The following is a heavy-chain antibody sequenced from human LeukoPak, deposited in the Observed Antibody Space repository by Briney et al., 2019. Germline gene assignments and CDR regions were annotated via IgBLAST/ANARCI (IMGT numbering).Heavy chain of an antibody. CDR3: ARTSYDILTGYPFDP. J-gene: IGHJ5*02. D-gene: IGHD3-9*01. V-gene: IGHV2-70*01. CDR2: IDWDDDK. CDR1: VFSLSTSGMC. Sequence: ESGPTLVNPTQTLTVTCTFSVFSLSTSGMCVSWIRQPPEKALEWLALIDWDDDKYYSTSLKTRLTISKDTSKNQVVLTMTNMDPVDTATYYCARTSYDILTGYPFDPWGQGTLVTVSS.